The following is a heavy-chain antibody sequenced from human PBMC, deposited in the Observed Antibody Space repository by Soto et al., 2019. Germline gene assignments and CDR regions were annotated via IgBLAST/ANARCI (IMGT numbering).Heavy chain of an antibody. V-gene: IGHV3-21*01. CDR1: GLTLGSYS. Sequence: EVQLVESGGDLVKPGGSLRLSCAASGLTLGSYSMHWVRQAPGKGLEWVSSISSSSTYIYYADSVKGRFTISRDNAKNSLFLPMNGLSAEEAAVYYCARGGGVSPYYDYSLDVWGQGTTVTVSS. D-gene: IGHD2-8*02. J-gene: IGHJ6*02. CDR2: ISSSSTYI. CDR3: ARGGGVSPYYDYSLDV.